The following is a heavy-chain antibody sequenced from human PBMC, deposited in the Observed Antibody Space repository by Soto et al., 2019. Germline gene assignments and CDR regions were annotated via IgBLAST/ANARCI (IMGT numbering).Heavy chain of an antibody. J-gene: IGHJ4*02. Sequence: RLSCAASGFTFSSYAMSWVRQAPGKGLEWVSAISVSGGSTYYADSVKGRFTISRDNSKNTLYLQMNSLRAEDTAVYYCAKDRAAYSSGWGHFDYWGQGTLVTVSS. CDR1: GFTFSSYA. D-gene: IGHD6-19*01. CDR2: ISVSGGST. CDR3: AKDRAAYSSGWGHFDY. V-gene: IGHV3-23*01.